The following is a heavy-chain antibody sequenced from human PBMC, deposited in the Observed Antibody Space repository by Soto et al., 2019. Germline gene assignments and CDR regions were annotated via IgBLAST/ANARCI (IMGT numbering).Heavy chain of an antibody. V-gene: IGHV4-30-4*01. Sequence: SETLSLTCTVSGGSISSGDYYWSWIRQPPGKGLEWIGYIYYSGSTYYNPSLKSRVTISVDTSKNQFSLKLSSVTAADTAVYYCARVRILSLFDYWGQGTLVTVSS. CDR2: IYYSGST. CDR3: ARVRILSLFDY. CDR1: GGSISSGDYY. J-gene: IGHJ4*02.